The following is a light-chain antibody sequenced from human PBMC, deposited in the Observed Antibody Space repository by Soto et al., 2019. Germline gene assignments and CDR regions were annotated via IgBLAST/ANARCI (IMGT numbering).Light chain of an antibody. Sequence: DIQMTQSPSTLSASVGDRVTITCRASQSISSWLAWYRQKPGKAPKLLIYKASSLESGVPSRFSGSGSGTEFTLTISSLQPDDVATYYCQQYNSYSWTFGRGTKVEIK. CDR2: KAS. CDR3: QQYNSYSWT. V-gene: IGKV1-5*03. J-gene: IGKJ1*01. CDR1: QSISSW.